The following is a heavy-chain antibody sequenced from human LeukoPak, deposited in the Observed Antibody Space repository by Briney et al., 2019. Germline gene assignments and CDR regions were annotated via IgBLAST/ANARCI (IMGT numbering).Heavy chain of an antibody. V-gene: IGHV3-66*01. CDR1: GFTVSSNY. CDR2: IYSGGST. D-gene: IGHD2-21*01. Sequence: GGSLRLSCAASGFTVSSNYMSWVRQAPGKGLEWVSVIYSGGSTNYADSVKGRFTISRDNSKNTLYLQMNSLRVEDTTVYYCARGGGAEAFDIWGQGTMVTVSS. CDR3: ARGGGAEAFDI. J-gene: IGHJ3*02.